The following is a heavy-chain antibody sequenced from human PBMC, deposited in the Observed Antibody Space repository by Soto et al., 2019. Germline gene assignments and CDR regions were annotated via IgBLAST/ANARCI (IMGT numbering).Heavy chain of an antibody. CDR3: ARDPGERRLYYYYYGMDV. CDR2: IWYDGSNK. Sequence: SGGSLRLSCAASGFTFSSYGMHWVRQAPGKGLEWVAVIWYDGSNKYYADSVKGRFTISRDNSKNTLYLQMNSLRAEDTAVYYCARDPGERRLYYYYYGMDVWGQGTTVTVSS. J-gene: IGHJ6*02. CDR1: GFTFSSYG. V-gene: IGHV3-33*01.